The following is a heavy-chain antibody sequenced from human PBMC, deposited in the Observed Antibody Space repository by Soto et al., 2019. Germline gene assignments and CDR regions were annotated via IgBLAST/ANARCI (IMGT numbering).Heavy chain of an antibody. CDR1: GGSISSGGYY. J-gene: IGHJ6*03. CDR2: IYYSGST. Sequence: QVQLQESGPGLVKPSQTLSLTCTVSGGSISSGGYYWSWIRQHPGKGLEWIGYIYYSGSTYYNPSLKSLVTISVDASKNQFSLKLSSVTAADTAVYYCARDRTRYCSSTSCYALYYYYMDVWGKGTTVTVSS. V-gene: IGHV4-31*01. D-gene: IGHD2-2*01. CDR3: ARDRTRYCSSTSCYALYYYYMDV.